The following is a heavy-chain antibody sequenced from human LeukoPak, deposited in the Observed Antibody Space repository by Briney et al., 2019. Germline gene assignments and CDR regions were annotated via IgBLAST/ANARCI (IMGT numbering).Heavy chain of an antibody. CDR2: IFHTGNT. V-gene: IGHV4-59*01. CDR3: ARLVVDFWSGSHFYYMDV. Sequence: PSETLSLTCTVSGASISSFFWSWIRQPPGKGLEWIGYIFHTGNTNYNPSLKSRLTISVDMSKNQFSLKLSSVTAADTAVYYCARLVVDFWSGSHFYYMDVWGKGTTVTVSS. J-gene: IGHJ6*03. D-gene: IGHD3-3*01. CDR1: GASISSFF.